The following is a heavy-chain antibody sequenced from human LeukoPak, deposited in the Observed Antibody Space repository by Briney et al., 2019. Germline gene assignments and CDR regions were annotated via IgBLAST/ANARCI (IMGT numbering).Heavy chain of an antibody. CDR3: AKASFGFDP. D-gene: IGHD1-26*01. Sequence: PGGSLRLSCAASGFTFSSYAMHWVRQAPGKGLEWVAVISYDGSNKYYADSVKGRFTISRDNSKNSLYLQMNSLRAEDTALYYCAKASFGFDPWGQGTLVTVSS. V-gene: IGHV3-30-3*01. CDR2: ISYDGSNK. J-gene: IGHJ5*02. CDR1: GFTFSSYA.